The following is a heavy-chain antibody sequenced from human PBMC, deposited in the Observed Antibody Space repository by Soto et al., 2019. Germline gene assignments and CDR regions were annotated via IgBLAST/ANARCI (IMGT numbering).Heavy chain of an antibody. V-gene: IGHV3-23*01. CDR3: AKMTSDSYGRNYGMDV. Sequence: GWSLRLSCSGSVFPFSSSAMSWFRQAPEKALEWVSALRDSGVSPYYADSVKGRFTISRDNSKNTLYLQMDSLRVEDTALYYCAKMTSDSYGRNYGMDVWGQGTTVTVSS. D-gene: IGHD5-18*01. CDR1: VFPFSSSA. J-gene: IGHJ6*02. CDR2: LRDSGVSP.